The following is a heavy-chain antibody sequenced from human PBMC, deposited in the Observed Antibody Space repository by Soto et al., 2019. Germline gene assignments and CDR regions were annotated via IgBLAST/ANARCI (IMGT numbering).Heavy chain of an antibody. D-gene: IGHD6-19*01. CDR3: AKDFLTLAGSFFFDY. CDR2: ISSSSSTI. CDR1: GFTFSSYS. V-gene: IGHV3-48*01. Sequence: PGGSLRLSCAASGFTFSSYSMNWVRQAPGKGLEWVSYISSSSSTIYYADSVKGRFTISRDNSNNTLYLQMNSLRAADTAVYYCAKDFLTLAGSFFFDYWGQGTLVTVSS. J-gene: IGHJ4*02.